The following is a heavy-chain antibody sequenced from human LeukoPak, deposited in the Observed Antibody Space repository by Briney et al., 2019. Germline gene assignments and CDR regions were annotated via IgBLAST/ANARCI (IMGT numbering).Heavy chain of an antibody. CDR3: AKGDLYSSSWYFPFFDY. V-gene: IGHV3-9*01. J-gene: IGHJ4*02. D-gene: IGHD6-13*01. CDR2: IIWNSGSI. Sequence: GGSPRLSCAASGFTFDDYAMHWVRQAPGKGLEWVSGIIWNSGSIGYADSVKGRFTISRDNAKNSLYLQMNSLRAEDTALYYCAKGDLYSSSWYFPFFDYWGQGTLVTVSS. CDR1: GFTFDDYA.